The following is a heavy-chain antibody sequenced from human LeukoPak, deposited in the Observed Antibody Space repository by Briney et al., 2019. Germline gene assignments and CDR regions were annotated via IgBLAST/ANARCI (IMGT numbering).Heavy chain of an antibody. J-gene: IGHJ5*02. V-gene: IGHV4-61*02. D-gene: IGHD3-3*01. CDR2: IYTSGST. Sequence: PSQTLSLTCTVSGGSISSGSYYWSWIRQPAGKGLEWIGRIYTSGSTNYNPSLKSRVTISVDTSKNQFSLKLSSVTAADTAVYYCARELGPRVLRFLERLRGLNWFDPWGQGTLVTVSS. CDR1: GGSISSGSYY. CDR3: ARELGPRVLRFLERLRGLNWFDP.